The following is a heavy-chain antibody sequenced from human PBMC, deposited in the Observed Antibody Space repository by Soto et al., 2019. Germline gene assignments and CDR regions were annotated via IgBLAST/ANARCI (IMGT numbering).Heavy chain of an antibody. CDR2: ISGSGGST. V-gene: IGHV3-23*01. D-gene: IGHD3-10*01. CDR3: AKLYGSGSYYLGYYYYYGMDV. CDR1: GFTFSSYA. Sequence: GGSLRLSCAASGFTFSSYAMSWVRQAPGKGLEWVSAISGSGGSTYYADSVKGRFTISRDNSKNTLYLQMNSLRAEDTAVYYCAKLYGSGSYYLGYYYYYGMDVWGQGTTVTVSS. J-gene: IGHJ6*02.